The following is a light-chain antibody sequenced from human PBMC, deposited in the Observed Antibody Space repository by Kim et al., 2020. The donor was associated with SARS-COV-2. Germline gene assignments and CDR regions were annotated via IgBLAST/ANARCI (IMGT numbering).Light chain of an antibody. CDR3: QQYNNWPLT. CDR2: GAS. Sequence: EIVMTQSPATLSVSPGERATLSCRASQSVSNNLGWYQQKRGQAPRLLIYGASTRATGIPARFSGSGSGTEFTLTISSLQSEDFAVYYSQQYNNWPLTFGQGTKVDIK. CDR1: QSVSNN. V-gene: IGKV3-15*01. J-gene: IGKJ1*01.